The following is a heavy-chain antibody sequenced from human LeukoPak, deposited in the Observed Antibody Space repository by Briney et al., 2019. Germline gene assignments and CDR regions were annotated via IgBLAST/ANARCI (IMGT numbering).Heavy chain of an antibody. D-gene: IGHD5-24*01. Sequence: GGSLRLSCAASGFTFSRDWIHWVRQVPGKGLVWVSRIDSDDGSTSYADSVKGRFTISRDNAKNTLYLQMNSLRDEDTAVYHCARDLGNFGRGGSYFDSWGQGALVTVSS. V-gene: IGHV3-74*01. CDR1: GFTFSRDW. CDR2: IDSDDGST. CDR3: ARDLGNFGRGGSYFDS. J-gene: IGHJ4*02.